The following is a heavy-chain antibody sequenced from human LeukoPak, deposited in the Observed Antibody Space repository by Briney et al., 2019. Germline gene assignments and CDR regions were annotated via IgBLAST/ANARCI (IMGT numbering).Heavy chain of an antibody. CDR3: ARAQVRYSSSWYLPGDY. CDR1: GYTFTSYD. V-gene: IGHV1-8*01. J-gene: IGHJ4*02. CDR2: MNPNSGNT. D-gene: IGHD6-13*01. Sequence: GASVKVSCKASGYTFTSYDINWVRQATGQGLEWMGWMNPNSGNTGYAQKFQGRVTMTRNTSISTAYMELSSLRSEDTAVYYCARAQVRYSSSWYLPGDYWGQGTLVTVSS.